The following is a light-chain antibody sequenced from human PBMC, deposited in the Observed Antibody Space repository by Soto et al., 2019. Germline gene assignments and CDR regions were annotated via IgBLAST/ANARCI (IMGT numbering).Light chain of an antibody. CDR1: SSDVGGYNH. CDR3: SSYAGSSARVV. Sequence: QPVLTQPASVSGSPGQSITISCTGTSSDVGGYNHVSWYQQHPGKAPKLIIYEVRNRPSGVSNRLSGSKSGNTASLIISGLQPEDEADYYCSSYAGSSARVVFGGGTKLTVL. CDR2: EVR. J-gene: IGLJ2*01. V-gene: IGLV2-14*01.